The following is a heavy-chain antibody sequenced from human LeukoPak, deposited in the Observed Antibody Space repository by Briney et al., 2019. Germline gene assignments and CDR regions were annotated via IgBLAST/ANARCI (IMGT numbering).Heavy chain of an antibody. CDR3: ARRAVRTDCSSTSCPVDY. CDR2: IYPGDSDT. D-gene: IGHD2-2*01. CDR1: GYSFTSYW. V-gene: IGHV5-51*01. Sequence: GESLKISCKGSGYSFTSYWIGWVRQMPGKGLEWMGIIYPGDSDTRYSPSFQGQVTISADKSISTAYLQWSSLKASDTAMYYCARRAVRTDCSSTSCPVDYWGQGTLVTVSS. J-gene: IGHJ4*02.